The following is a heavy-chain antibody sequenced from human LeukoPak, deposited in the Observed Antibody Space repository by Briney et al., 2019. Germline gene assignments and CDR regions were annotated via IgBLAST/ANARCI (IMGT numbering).Heavy chain of an antibody. CDR1: GFTFSSYA. V-gene: IGHV3-30-3*01. D-gene: IGHD6-13*01. J-gene: IGHJ4*02. Sequence: GRSLRLSCAASGFTFSSYAMHWVRQAPGKGLEWVAVISYDGSNKYYVDSVKGRFTISRDNSKNTLYLQMNSLRAEDTAVYYCAKVGGYSSSWYYFDYWGQGTLVTVSS. CDR3: AKVGGYSSSWYYFDY. CDR2: ISYDGSNK.